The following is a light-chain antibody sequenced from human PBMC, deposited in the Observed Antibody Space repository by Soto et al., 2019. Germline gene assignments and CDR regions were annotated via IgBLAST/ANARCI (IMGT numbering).Light chain of an antibody. CDR1: SSNIGSNN. V-gene: IGLV1-47*01. J-gene: IGLJ3*02. Sequence: QLVLTQSPSASGTPGQRVSISCSGSSSNIGSNNVYWYQQFPGSAPRFLIYPNSPRPSGVPDRFSASKSGTSASLVISGLRPEDEATYCATWDDSPSGRSWVFGGGTQLTVL. CDR3: ATWDDSPSGRSWV. CDR2: PNS.